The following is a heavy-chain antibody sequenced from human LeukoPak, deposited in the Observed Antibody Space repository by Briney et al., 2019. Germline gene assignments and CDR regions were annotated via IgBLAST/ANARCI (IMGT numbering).Heavy chain of an antibody. CDR1: GFTFSSYG. CDR3: ARVLTTWGNWYFDL. Sequence: GGSLRLSCAASGFTFSSYGMTWVRQAPGKGLEWVSGISGSGGSTYYVDSVKGRFTISRDNSKNTLYLQMNSLRAEDTAVYYCARVLTTWGNWYFDLWGRGTLVTVSS. J-gene: IGHJ2*01. CDR2: ISGSGGST. V-gene: IGHV3-23*01. D-gene: IGHD7-27*01.